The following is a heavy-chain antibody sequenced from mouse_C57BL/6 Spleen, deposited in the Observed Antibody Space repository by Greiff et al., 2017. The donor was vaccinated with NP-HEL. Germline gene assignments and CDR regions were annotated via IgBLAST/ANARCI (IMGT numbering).Heavy chain of an antibody. D-gene: IGHD2-3*01. CDR3: ARGGGDGYIYAMDY. J-gene: IGHJ4*01. V-gene: IGHV1-59*01. CDR1: GYTFTSYW. Sequence: QVQLQQPGAELVRPGTSVKLSCKASGYTFTSYWMHWVKQRPGQGLEWIGVIDPSDSYTNYNQKFKGKATLTVDPSTSTAYMQLSSLTSEDSAVYYCARGGGDGYIYAMDYWGQGTSVTVSS. CDR2: IDPSDSYT.